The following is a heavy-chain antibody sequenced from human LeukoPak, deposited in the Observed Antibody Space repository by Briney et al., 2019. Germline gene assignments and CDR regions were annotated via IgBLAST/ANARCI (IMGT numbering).Heavy chain of an antibody. CDR2: ISSGSSYT. CDR3: ARDTKAYYGSGSYFDY. J-gene: IGHJ4*02. Sequence: GGSLRLSCAASGFTFSDYYMSWIRQAPGKGLEWVSYISSGSSYTNYADSVKGRFTISRDNAKNSLYLQINSLRAEDTAVYYCARDTKAYYGSGSYFDYWGQGTLVTVSS. V-gene: IGHV3-11*05. D-gene: IGHD3-10*01. CDR1: GFTFSDYY.